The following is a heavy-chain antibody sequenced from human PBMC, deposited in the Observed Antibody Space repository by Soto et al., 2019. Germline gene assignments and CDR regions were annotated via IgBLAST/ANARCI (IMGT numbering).Heavy chain of an antibody. CDR3: ATPWYYYGSGSYYNGNYYYGMDV. CDR1: GGTFSSYA. V-gene: IGHV1-24*01. J-gene: IGHJ6*02. CDR2: FDPEDGET. Sequence: ASVKVSCKASGGTFSSYAISWVRQAPGKGLEWMGGFDPEDGETIYAQKFQGRVTMTEDTSTDTAYMELSSLRSEDTAVYYCATPWYYYGSGSYYNGNYYYGMDVWGQGTTVTVSS. D-gene: IGHD3-10*01.